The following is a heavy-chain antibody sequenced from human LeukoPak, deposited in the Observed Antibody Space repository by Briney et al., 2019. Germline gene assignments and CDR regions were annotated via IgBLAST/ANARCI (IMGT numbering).Heavy chain of an antibody. D-gene: IGHD1-26*01. CDR3: ARDIIVGATPSNY. J-gene: IGHJ4*02. V-gene: IGHV4-39*07. CDR2: GDYSGGT. CDR1: GDSFTSVTDY. Sequence: SETLSLTCTVSGDSFTSVTDYWAWIRQPPGKGLEWIASGDYSGGTYYNPSLESRVAISADMSKNQISLKLTSVTGADTAVYYCARDIIVGATPSNYWGQGTLVTVSS.